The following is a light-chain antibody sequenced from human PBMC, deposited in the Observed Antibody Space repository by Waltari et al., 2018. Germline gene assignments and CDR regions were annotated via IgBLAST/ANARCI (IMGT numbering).Light chain of an antibody. J-gene: IGKJ4*01. Sequence: WRASQSISNLLAWYQPKPGKARKLLIYKAFTLETGVPTRFSGSGSGTVFTLTISSLQPDDFATYYCQQYNSYSLLTFGGGTKVEIE. CDR2: KAF. CDR1: QSISNL. V-gene: IGKV1-5*03. CDR3: QQYNSYSLLT.